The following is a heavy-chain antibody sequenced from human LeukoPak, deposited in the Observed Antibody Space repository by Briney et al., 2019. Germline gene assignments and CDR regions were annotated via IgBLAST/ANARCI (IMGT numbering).Heavy chain of an antibody. V-gene: IGHV4-59*01. CDR2: IYYSGST. D-gene: IGHD3-10*01. CDR1: GGSISSYY. Sequence: SETLSLACTVSGGSISSYYWSWIRQPPGKGPEWIGYIYYSGSTNYNPSLKSRVTISVDTSKNQFSLKLSSVTAADTAAYYCARDGPYYYGSGSYLGAAFDIWGQGTMVTVSS. J-gene: IGHJ3*02. CDR3: ARDGPYYYGSGSYLGAAFDI.